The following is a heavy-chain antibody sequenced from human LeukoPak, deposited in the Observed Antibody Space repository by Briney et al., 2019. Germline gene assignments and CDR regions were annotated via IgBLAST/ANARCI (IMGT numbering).Heavy chain of an antibody. J-gene: IGHJ4*02. Sequence: PGGSLRLSCAASGFTFSSYAMHWVRQAPGKGLEWVAFIRYDGGNKYSADSVKGRFTISRDNSKNTLYLQMNSLRAEDTAVYYCAKGEWGTSYYSDYRGQGTLVTVSS. CDR1: GFTFSSYA. D-gene: IGHD3/OR15-3a*01. CDR3: AKGEWGTSYYSDY. V-gene: IGHV3-30*02. CDR2: IRYDGGNK.